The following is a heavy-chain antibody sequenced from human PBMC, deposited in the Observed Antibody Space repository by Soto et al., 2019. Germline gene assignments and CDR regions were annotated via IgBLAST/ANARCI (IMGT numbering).Heavy chain of an antibody. CDR1: GGTFSSYA. Sequence: QVQLVQSGAEVKKPGSSVKVSCKTSGGTFSSYAINWVRQAPGQGLEWMGGIIPIFGTANYAQKFQGRITITADKSTTPAYMELRSLRSDDTAVYYCASSPPPPVTMSSRFFDLWGRGTLVTVSS. D-gene: IGHD4-17*01. V-gene: IGHV1-69*14. CDR3: ASSPPPPVTMSSRFFDL. J-gene: IGHJ2*01. CDR2: IIPIFGTA.